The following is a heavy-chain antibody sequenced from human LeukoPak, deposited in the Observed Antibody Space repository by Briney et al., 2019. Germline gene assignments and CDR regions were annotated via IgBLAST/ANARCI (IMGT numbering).Heavy chain of an antibody. CDR2: INPNSGVT. V-gene: IGHV1-2*02. J-gene: IGHJ4*02. D-gene: IGHD6-19*01. CDR1: GYTFTGYY. CDR3: ARVSEQWLACKCYFDY. Sequence: ASVKVSCKASGYTFTGYYMHWVRQAPGQGLEWMGWINPNSGVTNHAQKFQGRVTMTRDTSISTAYMELRSLRSDDTAVYYCARVSEQWLACKCYFDYWGQGTLVTVSS.